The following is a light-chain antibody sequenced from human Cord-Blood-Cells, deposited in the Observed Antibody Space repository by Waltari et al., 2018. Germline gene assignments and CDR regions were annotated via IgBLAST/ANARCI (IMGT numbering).Light chain of an antibody. CDR3: QQANSFPFT. Sequence: DMEVTQSAFSVSASVVDRVTITFRASQDISSWLAWYQQKPWKAPDLLIYDASSLQRGLPSRFSGSGSGTDFTLTISSLQPEDFDTYYCQQANSFPFTVGPGTTVDIK. V-gene: IGKV1-12*01. J-gene: IGKJ3*01. CDR2: DAS. CDR1: QDISSW.